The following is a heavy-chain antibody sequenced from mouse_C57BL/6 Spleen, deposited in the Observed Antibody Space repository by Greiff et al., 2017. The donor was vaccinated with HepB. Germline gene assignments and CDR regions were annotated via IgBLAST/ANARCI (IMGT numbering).Heavy chain of an antibody. J-gene: IGHJ1*03. D-gene: IGHD1-1*01. CDR2: INPYNGDT. Sequence: EVQLQQSGPELVKPGDSVKISCKASGYSFTGYFMNWVMQSHGKSLEWIGRINPYNGDTFYNQKFKGKATLTVDKSSSTAHMELRSLTSEDSAVYYCARDYYGSYWYFDVWGTGTTVTVSS. CDR1: GYSFTGYF. CDR3: ARDYYGSYWYFDV. V-gene: IGHV1-20*01.